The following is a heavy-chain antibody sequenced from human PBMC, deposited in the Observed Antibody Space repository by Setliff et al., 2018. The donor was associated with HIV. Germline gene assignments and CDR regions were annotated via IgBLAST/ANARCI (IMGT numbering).Heavy chain of an antibody. V-gene: IGHV4-38-2*01. J-gene: IGHJ4*02. CDR1: GFSISSRYY. CDR2: IYHTGSS. Sequence: SETLSLTCDVSGFSISSRYYWGWIRQSPGKGLEWIGNIYHTGSSYYNPSLNDRATISLDTSKNQFSLNLSSVTAADTAVYYFATGLKMATIFDYWGQGTLVTVSS. D-gene: IGHD5-12*01. CDR3: ATGLKMATIFDY.